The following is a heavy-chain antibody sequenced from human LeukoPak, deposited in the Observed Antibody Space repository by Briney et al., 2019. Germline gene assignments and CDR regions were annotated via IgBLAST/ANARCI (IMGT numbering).Heavy chain of an antibody. CDR3: ARGKLWFGKEGWFNP. J-gene: IGHJ5*02. CDR1: GGSISSYY. Sequence: PSETLSLTCTVSGGSISSYYWSWIRQPPGKGLEWIGYIYYSGSTNYNPSLKSRVTISVDTSKNQFSLKLSSVTAADTAVYYCARGKLWFGKEGWFNPWGQGTLVTVSS. CDR2: IYYSGST. V-gene: IGHV4-59*01. D-gene: IGHD3-10*01.